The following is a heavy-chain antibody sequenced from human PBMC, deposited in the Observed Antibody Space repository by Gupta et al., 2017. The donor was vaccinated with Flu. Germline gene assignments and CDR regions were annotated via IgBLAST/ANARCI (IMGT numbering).Heavy chain of an antibody. CDR2: IRHSATT. CDR3: ARGHWAN. D-gene: IGHD3-16*01. J-gene: IGHJ4*02. Sequence: EVQLVESGGGSVQPGGCRRLSCVASGFTLSSHDMSWVRQAPGRGLEWVYFIRHSATTYYGGCVRGRFTISRDSAKKSLFLQMGGLRDEDTAVYYCARGHWANWGQGTLVTVSS. V-gene: IGHV3-48*03. CDR1: GFTLSSHD.